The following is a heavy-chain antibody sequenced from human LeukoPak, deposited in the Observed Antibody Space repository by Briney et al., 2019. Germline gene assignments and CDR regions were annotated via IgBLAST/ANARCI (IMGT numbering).Heavy chain of an antibody. D-gene: IGHD4-17*01. Sequence: GGSLRLSCAASEFTVSSNYMSWVRQAPGKGLEWVSVIYSGGSTYYADSVKGRFTISRDNSKNTLYLQMNSLRAEDTAVYYCARFNGDSRDYWGQGTLVTVSS. J-gene: IGHJ4*02. V-gene: IGHV3-66*01. CDR2: IYSGGST. CDR3: ARFNGDSRDY. CDR1: EFTVSSNY.